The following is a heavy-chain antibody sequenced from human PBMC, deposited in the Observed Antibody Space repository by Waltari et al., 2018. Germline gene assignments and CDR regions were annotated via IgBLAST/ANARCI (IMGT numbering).Heavy chain of an antibody. CDR3: ARGTATVNWFDP. V-gene: IGHV3-9*01. CDR1: GFTFADYA. Sequence: EVQLVESGGGLVQPGRSLRLSCAASGFTFADYAMHCVRQAPGKGLEWVSGISWNSGSIGYADSVKGRFTISRDNAKNSLYLQMNSLRAEDTALYYCARGTATVNWFDPWGQGTLVTVSS. D-gene: IGHD5-18*01. J-gene: IGHJ5*02. CDR2: ISWNSGSI.